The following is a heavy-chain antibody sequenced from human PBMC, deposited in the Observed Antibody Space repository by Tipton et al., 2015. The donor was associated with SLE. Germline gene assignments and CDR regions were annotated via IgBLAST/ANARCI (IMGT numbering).Heavy chain of an antibody. V-gene: IGHV4-61*02. CDR3: ARDGAMIVPRGSFDI. CDR2: IYTSGST. J-gene: IGHJ3*02. D-gene: IGHD3-22*01. Sequence: TLSLTCTVSGGSISSSSYYWSWIRQPAGKGLEWIGRIYTSGSTNYNPSLTSRVTMSVDTSKNQFSLKLSSVTAADTAVYYCARDGAMIVPRGSFDIWGQGTMVTVSS. CDR1: GGSISSSSYY.